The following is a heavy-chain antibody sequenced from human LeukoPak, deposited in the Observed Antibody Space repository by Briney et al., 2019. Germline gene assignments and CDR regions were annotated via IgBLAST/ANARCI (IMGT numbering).Heavy chain of an antibody. CDR1: GGSFSGYY. Sequence: SETLSLTCAVYGGSFSGYYWSWIRQPPGEGLEWIGEINHSGSTNYNPSLKSRVTISVDTSKNQFSLKLSSVTAADTAVYYCATGPATVYGSGSDYYGMDVWGQGTTVTVSS. V-gene: IGHV4-34*01. D-gene: IGHD3-10*01. J-gene: IGHJ6*02. CDR3: ATGPATVYGSGSDYYGMDV. CDR2: INHSGST.